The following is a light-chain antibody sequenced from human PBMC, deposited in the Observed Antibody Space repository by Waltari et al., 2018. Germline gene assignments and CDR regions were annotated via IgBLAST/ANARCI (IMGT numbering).Light chain of an antibody. CDR3: CSYAGRDTYVI. V-gene: IGLV2-23*02. CDR2: EVT. CDR1: TSDVGTYNF. J-gene: IGLJ2*01. Sequence: QSALTQPASVSGSPGQSITISCTGTTSDVGTYNFVSWYQQYPGKAPKLIIFEVTKRPSVVSIRCSASKSGNTASLTISGLQAEDEANYYCCSYAGRDTYVIFGEGTKVTVL.